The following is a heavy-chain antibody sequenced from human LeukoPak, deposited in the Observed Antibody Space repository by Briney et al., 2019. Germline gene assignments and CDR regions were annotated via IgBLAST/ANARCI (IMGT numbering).Heavy chain of an antibody. CDR1: GFTFSSYA. Sequence: GGSLRLSCAASGFTFSSYAMSWVRQAPGKGLEWVSAISGSGGSTYYADSVKGRFTISRDNSKNTLYLQMNSLRAEDTAVYYCAKGGRYFDWLLQEYFQHWGQGTLVTVSS. J-gene: IGHJ1*01. CDR3: AKGGRYFDWLLQEYFQH. CDR2: ISGSGGST. V-gene: IGHV3-23*01. D-gene: IGHD3-9*01.